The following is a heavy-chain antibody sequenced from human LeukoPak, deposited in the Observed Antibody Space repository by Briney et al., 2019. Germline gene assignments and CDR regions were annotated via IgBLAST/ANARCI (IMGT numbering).Heavy chain of an antibody. D-gene: IGHD6-19*01. CDR2: IVVGSGNT. CDR1: GYTFTGYY. V-gene: IGHV1-58*02. CDR3: AYFDSSGSFDY. J-gene: IGHJ4*02. Sequence: ASVKVSCKASGYTFTGYYMHWVRQAPGQGLEWIGWIVVGSGNTNYAQKFQERVTITRDMSTSTAYMELSSLRSEDTAVYYCAYFDSSGSFDYWGQGTLVTVSS.